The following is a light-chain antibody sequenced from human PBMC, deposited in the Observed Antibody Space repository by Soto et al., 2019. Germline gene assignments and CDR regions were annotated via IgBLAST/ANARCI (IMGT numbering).Light chain of an antibody. V-gene: IGKV3-15*01. J-gene: IGKJ5*01. CDR2: RAS. CDR1: QSVSDK. Sequence: EVMMTQSPDTLYVSSGERVTLSCRASQSVSDKLAWYQQKPGQGPRLLVYRASTRTLGIPARFSGSESGTEFTLTISSLQSEDFAIYYCQQYNTWPITFCQGTRLEI. CDR3: QQYNTWPIT.